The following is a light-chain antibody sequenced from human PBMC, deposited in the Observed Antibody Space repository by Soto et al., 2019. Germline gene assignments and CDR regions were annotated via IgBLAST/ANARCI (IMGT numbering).Light chain of an antibody. Sequence: PVLTQPASVSGSPGQSIAISCTGTSSDVGSYNYVSWYQQHPGKAPKLMVYEVSDRPSGISSRFSGSKSGNTASLTISGLQTEDEADYYCSSYTSSSTLFGTGTKGTVL. CDR1: SSDVGSYNY. CDR2: EVS. CDR3: SSYTSSSTL. V-gene: IGLV2-14*01. J-gene: IGLJ1*01.